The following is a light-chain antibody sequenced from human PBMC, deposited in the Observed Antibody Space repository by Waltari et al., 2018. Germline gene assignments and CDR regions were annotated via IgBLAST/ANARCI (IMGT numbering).Light chain of an antibody. V-gene: IGLV1-44*01. J-gene: IGLJ1*01. CDR2: TDN. CDR1: RSNIGDNA. CDR3: AAWDDSVNGYV. Sequence: GTPGERVTISCSGSRSNIGDNAVNWYQHLPGAAPELLIYTDNQRPAGVPARFSGSKSGTSASLGISGLQSEDEATYYCAAWDDSVNGYVFGSGTEVTVL.